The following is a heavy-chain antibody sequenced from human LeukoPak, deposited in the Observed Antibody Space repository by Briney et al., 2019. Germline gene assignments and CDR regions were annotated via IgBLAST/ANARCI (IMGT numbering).Heavy chain of an antibody. D-gene: IGHD2-2*01. V-gene: IGHV3-48*04. CDR2: ISSSSSTI. J-gene: IGHJ4*02. CDR1: GFTFSSYS. Sequence: GGSLRLSCAASGFTFSSYSMNWVRQAPGKGLEWISYISSSSSTIYYADSVKGRFTISRDNAKNSLNLQMNSLRAEDTAVYYCAVYCSSSSCYAGTDDYWGQGTLVTVSA. CDR3: AVYCSSSSCYAGTDDY.